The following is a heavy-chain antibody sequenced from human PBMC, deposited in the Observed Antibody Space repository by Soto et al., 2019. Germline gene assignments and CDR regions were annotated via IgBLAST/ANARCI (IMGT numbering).Heavy chain of an antibody. CDR3: ARHGSY. CDR2: IYFSGST. J-gene: IGHJ4*02. CDR1: GVSISNTSYY. V-gene: IGHV4-39*01. Sequence: SETLSLTCTVSGVSISNTSYYWGWIRQPPGKGLEWIGTIYFSGSTFYNPSLKSRLTISVDTSKDQFSLRLSSVTAADTAVHYCARHGSYWGQGTLVTVSS.